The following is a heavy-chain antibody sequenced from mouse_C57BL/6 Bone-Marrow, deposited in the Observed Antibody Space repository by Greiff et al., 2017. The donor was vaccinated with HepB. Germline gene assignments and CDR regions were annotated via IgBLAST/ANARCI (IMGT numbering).Heavy chain of an antibody. CDR2: IDPSDSYT. CDR3: ARGDYYGSSYNY. J-gene: IGHJ2*01. D-gene: IGHD1-1*01. Sequence: QVQLQQPGAELVMPGASVKLSCKASGYTFTSYWMHWVKQRPGQGLEWIGEIDPSDSYTNYNQKFKGKSTLTVDKSSSTAYIQLSSLTSEDSAVYYCARGDYYGSSYNYWGQGTTLTVSS. V-gene: IGHV1-69*01. CDR1: GYTFTSYW.